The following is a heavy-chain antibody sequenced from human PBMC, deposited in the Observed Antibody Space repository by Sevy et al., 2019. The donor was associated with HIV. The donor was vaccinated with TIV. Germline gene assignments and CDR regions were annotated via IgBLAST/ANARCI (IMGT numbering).Heavy chain of an antibody. CDR2: ISGSGGST. CDR3: AKGGLRFLEWLDAFDI. V-gene: IGHV3-23*01. J-gene: IGHJ3*02. D-gene: IGHD3-3*01. Sequence: GGSLRLSCAASGFTFSSYAMSWVRQAPGKGLEWVSAISGSGGSTYYADSVKGRFTISRDNSKNTLYLQMNSLRAEDTAVYYCAKGGLRFLEWLDAFDIWSQGTMVTVSS. CDR1: GFTFSSYA.